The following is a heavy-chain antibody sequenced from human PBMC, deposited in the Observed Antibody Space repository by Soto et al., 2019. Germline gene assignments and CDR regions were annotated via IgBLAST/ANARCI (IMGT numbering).Heavy chain of an antibody. J-gene: IGHJ6*02. Sequence: QVQLVQSGAEVKKPGSSVKVSCKASGGTFSSYAISWVRQAPGQGLEWMGGIIPIFGTANYAQKFQGRVTITADESTSTAYMELSSLRSEDTAVYYCARDVVAPLLAKRILTGYYNDYYYYGMDVWGQGTTVTVSS. CDR1: GGTFSSYA. V-gene: IGHV1-69*01. CDR3: ARDVVAPLLAKRILTGYYNDYYYYGMDV. CDR2: IIPIFGTA. D-gene: IGHD3-9*01.